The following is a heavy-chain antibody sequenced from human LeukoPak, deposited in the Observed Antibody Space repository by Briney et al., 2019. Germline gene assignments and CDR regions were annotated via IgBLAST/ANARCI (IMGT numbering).Heavy chain of an antibody. CDR1: GYTFTGYY. CDR2: INPNSGGT. J-gene: IGHJ5*02. CDR3: ARDRSNRGFDP. V-gene: IGHV1-2*02. Sequence: ASVKVSCKASGYTFTGYYMHWVRQAPGQGLEWMGWINPNSGGTNYAQKFQGRFTMTRDTSISTAYMGLSRLRSDDTAVYYCARDRSNRGFDPWGQGTLVTVSS. D-gene: IGHD1-14*01.